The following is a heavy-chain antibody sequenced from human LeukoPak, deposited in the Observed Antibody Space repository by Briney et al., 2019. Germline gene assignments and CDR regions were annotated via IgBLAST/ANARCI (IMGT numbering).Heavy chain of an antibody. CDR2: MNPSTGDT. CDR3: TRGSLSGSSRDC. CDR1: GCTFTGYD. D-gene: IGHD1-26*01. Sequence: GASVRVSCKASGCTFTGYDINWVRQAIGQGLEWMGWMNPSTGDTGYAQKFQGRVTMTRNTSVDTAFMELSGLGSEDTAVYYCTRGSLSGSSRDCWGQGTLVTVSS. J-gene: IGHJ4*02. V-gene: IGHV1-8*01.